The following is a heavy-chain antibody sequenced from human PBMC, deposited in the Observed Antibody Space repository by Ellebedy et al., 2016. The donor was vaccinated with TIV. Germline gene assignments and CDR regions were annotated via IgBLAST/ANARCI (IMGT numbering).Heavy chain of an antibody. CDR3: ARGPRRGVPNWFDP. J-gene: IGHJ5*02. V-gene: IGHV4-61*05. Sequence: SETLSLTCAVYGGSISTNSYFWGWIRQPPGKGLEWIGYIYYSGSTNYNPSLKSRVTISVDTSKNKFSLKLSSVTAADTAVYYCARGPRRGVPNWFDPWGQGTLVTISS. CDR1: GGSISTNSYF. D-gene: IGHD3-10*01. CDR2: IYYSGST.